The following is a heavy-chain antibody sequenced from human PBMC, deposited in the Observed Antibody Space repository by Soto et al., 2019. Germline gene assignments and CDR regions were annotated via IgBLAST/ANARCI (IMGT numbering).Heavy chain of an antibody. CDR1: GFPVSSNY. J-gene: IGHJ5*02. CDR3: AKDLLTYYYDSSGSVNWFDP. CDR2: IYSGGST. Sequence: GGSLRLSCAASGFPVSSNYMSWVRQAPGKGLEWVSVIYSGGSTYYADSVKGRFTISRDNSKNTLYLQMNSLRAEDTAVYYCAKDLLTYYYDSSGSVNWFDPWGQGTLVTVSS. V-gene: IGHV3-53*01. D-gene: IGHD3-22*01.